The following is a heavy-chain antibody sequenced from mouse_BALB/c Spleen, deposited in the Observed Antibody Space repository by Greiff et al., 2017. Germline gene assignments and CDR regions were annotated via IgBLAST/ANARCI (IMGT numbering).Heavy chain of an antibody. CDR2: ISTYYGNT. D-gene: IGHD1-1*01. V-gene: IGHV1-67*01. CDR1: GYTFTDYA. Sequence: VQLQQSGPELVRPGVSVKISCKGSGYTFTDYAMHWVKQSHAKSLEWIGVISTYYGNTNYNQKFKGKATMTVDKSSSTAYMELARLTSEDSAIYYCARVTTVGMDYWGQGTSVTVSA. CDR3: ARVTTVGMDY. J-gene: IGHJ4*01.